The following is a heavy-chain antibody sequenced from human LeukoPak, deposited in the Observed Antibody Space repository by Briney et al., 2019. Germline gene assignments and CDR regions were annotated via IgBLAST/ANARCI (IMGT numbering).Heavy chain of an antibody. Sequence: GASVKVSCKASGYTFTSYYMHWVRQAPGQGLEWMGGIIPIFGTANYAQKFQGRVTITADESTSTAYMELSSLRSEDTAVYYCARDHNWEIFDYWGQGTLVTVSS. D-gene: IGHD1-20*01. V-gene: IGHV1-69*13. CDR1: GYTFTSYY. CDR3: ARDHNWEIFDY. CDR2: IIPIFGTA. J-gene: IGHJ4*02.